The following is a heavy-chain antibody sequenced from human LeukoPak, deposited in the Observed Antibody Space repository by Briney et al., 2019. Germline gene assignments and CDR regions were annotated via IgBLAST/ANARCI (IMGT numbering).Heavy chain of an antibody. V-gene: IGHV4-59*08. D-gene: IGHD6-25*01. CDR3: ARSAIDAFDI. J-gene: IGHJ3*02. CDR1: GGSISSYY. CDR2: IYNSGST. Sequence: TSEPLSLTCTVSGGSISSYYWSWIRQPPGKGLECIGYIYNSGSTNYNPSLKSRVSISVDTSKNQFSLKLSSVTAADTAVYYCARSAIDAFDIWGQGTMVTVSS.